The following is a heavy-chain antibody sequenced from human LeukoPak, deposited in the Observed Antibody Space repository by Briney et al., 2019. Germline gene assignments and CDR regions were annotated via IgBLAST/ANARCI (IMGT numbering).Heavy chain of an antibody. D-gene: IGHD3-3*01. CDR3: ARALRFGVMDV. Sequence: SETLSLTCTVSGGSISSGGYYWSGIRQHPGKGLEWIGYIYYSGSTYYNPSLKSRVTTSVDTSKNQFSLKLSSVTAADTAVYYCARALRFGVMDVWGQGTTVTVSS. V-gene: IGHV4-31*03. J-gene: IGHJ6*02. CDR2: IYYSGST. CDR1: GGSISSGGYY.